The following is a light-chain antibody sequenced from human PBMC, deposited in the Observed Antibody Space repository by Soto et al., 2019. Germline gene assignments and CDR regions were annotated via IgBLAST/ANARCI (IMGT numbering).Light chain of an antibody. V-gene: IGKV1-12*01. CDR2: ASS. CDR1: QDVGNW. Sequence: DIQMTQSPSSVSASVGDRVSITCRASQDVGNWLAWYQQKPGKAPKLLISASSSLQSGVPSRFSGSGSGTELTLMISSLQPEDCAIDWGLQTTSFPWTVGQGTKVEIK. J-gene: IGKJ1*01. CDR3: LQTTSFPWT.